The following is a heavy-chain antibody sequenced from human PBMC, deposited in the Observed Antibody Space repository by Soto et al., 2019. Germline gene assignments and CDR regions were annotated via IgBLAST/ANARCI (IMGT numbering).Heavy chain of an antibody. CDR1: GFTFSSYW. D-gene: IGHD3-3*01. CDR3: ARDYTLRFLEWFNYNFDY. CDR2: IKQDGSEK. Sequence: PGGSLRLSCAASGFTFSSYWMSWVRQAPGKGLEWVANIKQDGSEKYYVDSVKGRFTISRDNAKNSLYLQMNSLRAEDTAVYYCARDYTLRFLEWFNYNFDYWGQGTLVTVSS. V-gene: IGHV3-7*05. J-gene: IGHJ4*02.